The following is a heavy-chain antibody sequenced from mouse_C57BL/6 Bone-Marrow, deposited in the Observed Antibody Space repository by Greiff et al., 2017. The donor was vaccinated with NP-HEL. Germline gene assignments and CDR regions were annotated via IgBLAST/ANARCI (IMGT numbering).Heavy chain of an antibody. J-gene: IGHJ2*01. Sequence: VQLKESGPGLAKPSPTLSLTCSVTGYSITSYYWNWIRKFPGNKLEYMGYISYSGSTYYNPSLISRISITRDTAKSQYCRQLNSVTTEDTATYYCARGTTVVVSYYFDYWGQGTTLTVSS. CDR1: GYSITSYY. V-gene: IGHV3-8*01. D-gene: IGHD1-1*01. CDR2: ISYSGST. CDR3: ARGTTVVVSYYFDY.